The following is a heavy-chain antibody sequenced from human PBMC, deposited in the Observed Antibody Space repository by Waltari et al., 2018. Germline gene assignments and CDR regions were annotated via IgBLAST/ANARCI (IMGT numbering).Heavy chain of an antibody. CDR1: GYSFRRSD. CDR2: MNTNSGNT. Sequence: QVQLEQSGAEMVKPGASVRFSCKASGYSFRRSDISWVRQAPGQGLEWMGWMNTNSGNTGYAEKFQGRVTITRNTSINTAYMDLSGLRSEDTAVYYCARGSGDLDIWGQGTMVTVSS. J-gene: IGHJ3*02. V-gene: IGHV1-8*03. CDR3: ARGSGDLDI. D-gene: IGHD2-21*01.